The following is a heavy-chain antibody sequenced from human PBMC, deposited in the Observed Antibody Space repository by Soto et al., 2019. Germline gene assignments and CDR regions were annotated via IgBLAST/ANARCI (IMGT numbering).Heavy chain of an antibody. V-gene: IGHV1-69*13. CDR1: GGTFSSYA. Sequence: SVKVSCKASGGTFSSYAISWVRQAPGQGLEWMGGIIPIFGTANYAQKFQGRVTITADESTSTAYMELSSLRSEDTAVYYCARNYDILTNWFDPWGQGTLVTVSS. CDR2: IIPIFGTA. CDR3: ARNYDILTNWFDP. J-gene: IGHJ5*02. D-gene: IGHD3-9*01.